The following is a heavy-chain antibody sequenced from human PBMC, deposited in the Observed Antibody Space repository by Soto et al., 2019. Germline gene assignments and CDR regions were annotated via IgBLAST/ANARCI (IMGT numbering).Heavy chain of an antibody. CDR1: GGSITDYY. J-gene: IGHJ5*02. CDR3: ARDQGVGVTADNWFDP. Sequence: SETLSLTCTVSGGSITDYYWVWIRQPAGKGLEWIGRIFSSGSTNYNPSLKGRFTMSLDTSKNQFSLKLNSATATDTAVYFCARDQGVGVTADNWFDPWGQGMLDTVSS. D-gene: IGHD2-21*02. CDR2: IFSSGST. V-gene: IGHV4-4*07.